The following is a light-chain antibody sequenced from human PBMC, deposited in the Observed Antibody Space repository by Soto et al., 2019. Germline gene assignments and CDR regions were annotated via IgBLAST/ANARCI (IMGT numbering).Light chain of an antibody. CDR3: QQYGNSPYT. CDR1: QSVAANY. Sequence: EVVFTQSPGTLSLSPGERATLSCRASQSVAANYLAWYQQKPGQAPRLLIYAASTRATGIPARFSGSGSGTDFSLTISRLEPEDFAVYYCQQYGNSPYTFGQGTKVDIK. J-gene: IGKJ2*01. CDR2: AAS. V-gene: IGKV3-20*01.